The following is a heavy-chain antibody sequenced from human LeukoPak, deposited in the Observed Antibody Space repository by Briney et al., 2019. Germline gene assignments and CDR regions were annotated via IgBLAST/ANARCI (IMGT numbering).Heavy chain of an antibody. V-gene: IGHV3-30*18. J-gene: IGHJ6*02. CDR1: GFTFSNYG. D-gene: IGHD5-18*01. CDR2: ISFDGSNK. CDR3: AKDAGYSYGRGYYYYGMDV. Sequence: GGSLRLSCAASGFTFSNYGMHWVRQAPGKGLEWVAVISFDGSNKYYADSVKGRFTISRDNSKNTLYLQMNSLRAEDTAVYYCAKDAGYSYGRGYYYYGMDVWGQGTTVTVSS.